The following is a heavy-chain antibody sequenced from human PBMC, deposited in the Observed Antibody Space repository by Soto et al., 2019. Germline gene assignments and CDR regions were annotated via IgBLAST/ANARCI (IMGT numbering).Heavy chain of an antibody. CDR1: GFTFSSYS. CDR2: ISSSSSTI. CDR3: ARKDYGDYAPIDY. D-gene: IGHD4-17*01. V-gene: IGHV3-48*01. J-gene: IGHJ4*02. Sequence: GGSLRLSCAASGFTFSSYSMNWVRQAPGKGLEWVSYISSSSSTIYYADSVKGRFTISRDNAKNSLYLQMNSLRAEDTAVYYCARKDYGDYAPIDYWGQGTLVTVSS.